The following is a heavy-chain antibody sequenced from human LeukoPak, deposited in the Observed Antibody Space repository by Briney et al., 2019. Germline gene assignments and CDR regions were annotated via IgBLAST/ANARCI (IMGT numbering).Heavy chain of an antibody. Sequence: ASVKVSCKTSGYTFTNFAIHWLRQAPGQRLECMGWINAGNGNIRYSQDFQGRVAFTSDTSASTAYMGLSSLRSEDTAVYYCARDLGSSRPFHYFDYWGQGTLVTVSS. D-gene: IGHD6-13*01. CDR1: GYTFTNFA. J-gene: IGHJ4*02. V-gene: IGHV1-3*01. CDR2: INAGNGNI. CDR3: ARDLGSSRPFHYFDY.